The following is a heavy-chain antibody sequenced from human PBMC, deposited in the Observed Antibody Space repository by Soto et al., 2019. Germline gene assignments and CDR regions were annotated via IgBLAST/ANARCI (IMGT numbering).Heavy chain of an antibody. Sequence: PSETLSLTCTVSGGSISSSSYYWGWIRQPPGKGLEWIGSIYYSGSTYYNPSLKSRVTISVDTSKNQFSLKLSSVTAADTAVYYCARHGSSEGFLEWLLFPHYYGMDVCGQGTTVT. J-gene: IGHJ6*02. CDR3: ARHGSSEGFLEWLLFPHYYGMDV. CDR2: IYYSGST. CDR1: GGSISSSSYY. V-gene: IGHV4-39*01. D-gene: IGHD3-3*01.